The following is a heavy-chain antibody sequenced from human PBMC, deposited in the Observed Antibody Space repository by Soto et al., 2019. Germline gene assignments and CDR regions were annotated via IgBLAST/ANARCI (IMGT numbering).Heavy chain of an antibody. CDR1: GGSISSGDYY. CDR3: ARDGVVVAATHAFDI. CDR2: IYYSGST. V-gene: IGHV4-30-4*01. J-gene: IGHJ3*02. D-gene: IGHD2-15*01. Sequence: SETLSLTCTVSGGSISSGDYYWSWIRQPPGKGLEWIGYIYYSGSTYCNPSLKSRVTISVDTSKNQFSLKLSSVTAADTAVYYCARDGVVVAATHAFDIWGQGTMVTVSS.